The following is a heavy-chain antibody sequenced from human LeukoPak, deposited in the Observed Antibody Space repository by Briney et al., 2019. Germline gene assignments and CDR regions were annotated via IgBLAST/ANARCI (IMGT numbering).Heavy chain of an antibody. CDR1: GGSISSSNW. CDR2: IYHGGST. V-gene: IGHV4-4*02. CDR3: AREPDIVVVIAGVRNAFDI. Sequence: SGTLSLTCAVSGGSISSSNWWSWVRQPPGKGLEWIGEIYHGGSTNYNPSLKSRVTISVDKSKNQFSLKLSSVTAADTAVYYCAREPDIVVVIAGVRNAFDIWGQGTMVTVSS. J-gene: IGHJ3*02. D-gene: IGHD2-15*01.